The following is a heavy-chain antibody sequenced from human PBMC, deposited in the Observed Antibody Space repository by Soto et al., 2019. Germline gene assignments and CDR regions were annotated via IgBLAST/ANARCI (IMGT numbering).Heavy chain of an antibody. V-gene: IGHV3-11*06. CDR3: ARARYCTNGVCSSDFDY. D-gene: IGHD2-8*01. CDR1: GFTFSDYY. CDR2: ISSSSSYT. J-gene: IGHJ4*02. Sequence: PGGSLRLSCAASGFTFSDYYMSWIRQAPGKGLEWVSYISSSSSYTNYADSVKGRFTISRDNAKNSLYLQMNSLRAEDTAVYYCARARYCTNGVCSSDFDYWGQGTLVTVS.